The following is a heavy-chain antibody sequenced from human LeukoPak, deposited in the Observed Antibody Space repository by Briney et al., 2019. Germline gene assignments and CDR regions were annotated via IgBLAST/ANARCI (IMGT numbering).Heavy chain of an antibody. CDR2: IYSGGST. Sequence: SETLSLTCTVSGGSFNSYYWSWIRQPPGKGLEWIGYIYSGGSTNYNPSLKSRVTTSVDTSKNQFSLKLSSVTAADTAVYYCARHDRIIASPLVWGQGTLVTVSS. J-gene: IGHJ4*02. D-gene: IGHD6-13*01. V-gene: IGHV4-59*08. CDR3: ARHDRIIASPLV. CDR1: GGSFNSYY.